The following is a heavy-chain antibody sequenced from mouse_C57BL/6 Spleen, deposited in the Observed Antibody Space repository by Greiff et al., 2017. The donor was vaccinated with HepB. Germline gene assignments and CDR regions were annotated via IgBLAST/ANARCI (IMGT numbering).Heavy chain of an antibody. Sequence: EVQLQESGPGLVKPSQSLSLTCSVTGYSITSGYYWNWIRQFPGNKLEWMGYISYDGSNNYNPSLKNRISITRDTSKNQFFLKLNSVTTEDTATYYCARDWERSLYFDYWGQGTTLTVSS. CDR3: ARDWERSLYFDY. CDR1: GYSITSGYY. V-gene: IGHV3-6*01. CDR2: ISYDGSN. J-gene: IGHJ2*01. D-gene: IGHD4-1*01.